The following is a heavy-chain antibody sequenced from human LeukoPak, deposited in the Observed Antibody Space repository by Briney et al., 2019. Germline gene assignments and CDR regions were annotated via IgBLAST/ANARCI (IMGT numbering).Heavy chain of an antibody. V-gene: IGHV1-2*04. CDR2: INPNSGGT. CDR3: ARTMYSSSWYVLDY. J-gene: IGHJ4*02. D-gene: IGHD6-13*01. CDR1: GYTFTGYY. Sequence: ASVKVSCKASGYTFTGYYMHWVRQAPGQGLEWMGWINPNSGGTNYAQKFQGWVTMTRDTSISTAYMELSRLRSGDTAVYYCARTMYSSSWYVLDYWGQGTLVTVSS.